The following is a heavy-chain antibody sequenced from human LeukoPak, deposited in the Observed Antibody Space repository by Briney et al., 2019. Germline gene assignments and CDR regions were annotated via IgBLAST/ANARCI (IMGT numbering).Heavy chain of an antibody. J-gene: IGHJ5*02. D-gene: IGHD3-16*01. CDR2: IYTSGST. CDR1: GGSISSGSYY. V-gene: IGHV4-61*02. Sequence: SETLSLTRAVSGGSISSGSYYWSWIRQPAGKGLEWIGRIYTSGSTNYNPSLKSRVTISVDTSKNQFSLKLSSVTAADTAVYYCARGFGWFDPWGQGTLVTVSS. CDR3: ARGFGWFDP.